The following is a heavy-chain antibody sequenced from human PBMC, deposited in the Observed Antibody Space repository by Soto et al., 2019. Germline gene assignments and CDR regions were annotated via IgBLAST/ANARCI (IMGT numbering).Heavy chain of an antibody. J-gene: IGHJ6*02. CDR1: GGTFRSYA. D-gene: IGHD2-21*02. Sequence: QVQLVQSGAEVKKPGSSVKVACKASGGTFRSYAINWVRQAPGQGLEWMGRIIPMFGPADYAQKFQGRVTMTADESTSTAYMELSTLRSEDTAVYYCARMVVTAGYQYYYYGMDVWGQGTTVTVSS. CDR2: IIPMFGPA. V-gene: IGHV1-69*12. CDR3: ARMVVTAGYQYYYYGMDV.